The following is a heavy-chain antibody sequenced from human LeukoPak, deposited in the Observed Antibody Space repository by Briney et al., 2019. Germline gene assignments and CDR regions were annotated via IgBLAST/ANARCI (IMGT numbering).Heavy chain of an antibody. D-gene: IGHD3/OR15-3a*01. CDR1: GFVFSTYW. J-gene: IGHJ4*02. CDR3: ASGRHDFLH. Sequence: GGSLRLSCAASGFVFSTYWMTWVRQAPGKGLEWVANINLDGTEEHYVDSSLKGRFTISRDNARNSLYLQMTSLRVEDTAVYYCASGRHDFLHWGQGTLVTVSS. CDR2: INLDGTEE. V-gene: IGHV3-7*01.